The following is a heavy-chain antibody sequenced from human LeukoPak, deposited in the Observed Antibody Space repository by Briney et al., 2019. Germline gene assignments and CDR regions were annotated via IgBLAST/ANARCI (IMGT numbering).Heavy chain of an antibody. CDR1: GYSFTSHY. D-gene: IGHD3-16*01. J-gene: IGHJ5*02. CDR2: INPRGTAT. Sequence: ASVEVSCKASGYSFTSHYMHWVRQAPGQGFEWMGLINPRGTATRYAESFQGRLTLTRDLSTGTDYMELSSLRSDDTAVYFCARDTSEGDYAWWFDPWGQGTLVTVAS. CDR3: ARDTSEGDYAWWFDP. V-gene: IGHV1-46*01.